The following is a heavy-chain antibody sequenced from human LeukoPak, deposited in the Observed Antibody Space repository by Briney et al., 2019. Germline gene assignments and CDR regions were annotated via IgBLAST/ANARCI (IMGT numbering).Heavy chain of an antibody. Sequence: GASVKVSCKPSGYTFITYGISWVRQAPGQGREWMGWITAYNGNTKYAQKLQDRVTMTTDTSTSTAYMELRSLRSGDTAVYYCARVNYDILTGYYIPHAFDIWGQGTMVTVSS. V-gene: IGHV1-18*01. CDR3: ARVNYDILTGYYIPHAFDI. CDR2: ITAYNGNT. J-gene: IGHJ3*02. D-gene: IGHD3-9*01. CDR1: GYTFITYG.